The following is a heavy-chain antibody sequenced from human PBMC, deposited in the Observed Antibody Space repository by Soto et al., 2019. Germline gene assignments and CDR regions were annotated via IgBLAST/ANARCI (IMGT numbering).Heavy chain of an antibody. CDR2: IYDSGST. Sequence: SETLSLTCAVSGGSIISGGYSFIWIRQPPGKGLEWIGYIYDSGSTYFNPSLKSRVTISVDRSKNQFSLKLSSVTAADTAVYYCASETTARFDPWGQGTLVTVSS. J-gene: IGHJ5*02. V-gene: IGHV4-30-2*01. CDR1: GGSIISGGYS. D-gene: IGHD1-1*01. CDR3: ASETTARFDP.